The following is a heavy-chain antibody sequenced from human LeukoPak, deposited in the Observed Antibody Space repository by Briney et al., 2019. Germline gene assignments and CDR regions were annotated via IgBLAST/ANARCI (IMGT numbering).Heavy chain of an antibody. D-gene: IGHD6-6*01. J-gene: IGHJ5*02. CDR3: ARPREWFSSSSGSLAWFDP. V-gene: IGHV4-38-2*01. Sequence: SETLSLTCAVSGYSISSGYYWGWIRQPPGKGLEGIGSIYHSGSTYYNPSLKSRVTISVDTSKNQFSLKLSSVTAADTAVYYCARPREWFSSSSGSLAWFDPWGQGTLVTVSS. CDR2: IYHSGST. CDR1: GYSISSGYY.